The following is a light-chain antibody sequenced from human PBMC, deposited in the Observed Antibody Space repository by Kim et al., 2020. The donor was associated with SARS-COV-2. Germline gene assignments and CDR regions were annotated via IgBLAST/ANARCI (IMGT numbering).Light chain of an antibody. CDR1: QNIDTW. CDR2: TAS. CDR3: QQYKSYPVT. J-gene: IGKJ4*01. Sequence: DIQMTQSPYTLSASVGDRVTITCRASQNIDTWLAWYQQKPGKAPKLLIYTASTLESGVPSRFSGSGSGTEFTLTISSLQPDDFAAYYCQQYKSYPVTFGGGTKVDIK. V-gene: IGKV1-5*03.